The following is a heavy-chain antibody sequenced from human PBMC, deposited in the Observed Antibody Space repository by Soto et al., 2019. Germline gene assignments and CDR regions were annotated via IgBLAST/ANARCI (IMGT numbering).Heavy chain of an antibody. Sequence: QVQLVQSGAEVKKPGSSVKVSCKTSGGDFKNYGVSWVRQAPGQGLKWMGGIVPVFGSAKYGQIFQGRVTITADDLTSTTYMELSGLKPEDTAIYYCAREIAATGFHFWGQGTLVIVSS. J-gene: IGHJ4*02. CDR3: AREIAATGFHF. CDR1: GGDFKNYG. V-gene: IGHV1-69*12. D-gene: IGHD3-9*01. CDR2: IVPVFGSA.